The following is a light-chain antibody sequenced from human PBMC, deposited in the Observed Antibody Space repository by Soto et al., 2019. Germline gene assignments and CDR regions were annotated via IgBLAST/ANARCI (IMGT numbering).Light chain of an antibody. CDR1: SSDVGGYNY. CDR2: DVS. V-gene: IGLV2-14*01. Sequence: QSALTQPASVSGSPGQSITISCTGTSSDVGGYNYVSWYQQHPGKAPKLMIYDVSNRPSGVSNRFSGSKSGNTASLTISGLKAEDEADYYCSSYTSSSTPVFGTGTKLTGL. CDR3: SSYTSSSTPV. J-gene: IGLJ1*01.